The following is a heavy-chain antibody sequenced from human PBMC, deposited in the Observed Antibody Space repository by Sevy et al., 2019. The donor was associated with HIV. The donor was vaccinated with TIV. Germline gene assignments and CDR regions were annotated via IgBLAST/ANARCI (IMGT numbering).Heavy chain of an antibody. Sequence: GGSLRLSCAASGFTFSSYWMSWVRQAPGKGLEWVANIKQDGSEKYYVDSVEGRFTISRDNAKNSLYLQMNSLRAEDTAVYYCASLPYIVATTLGGYFQHWGQGTLVTVSS. CDR3: ASLPYIVATTLGGYFQH. D-gene: IGHD5-12*01. CDR1: GFTFSSYW. V-gene: IGHV3-7*03. CDR2: IKQDGSEK. J-gene: IGHJ1*01.